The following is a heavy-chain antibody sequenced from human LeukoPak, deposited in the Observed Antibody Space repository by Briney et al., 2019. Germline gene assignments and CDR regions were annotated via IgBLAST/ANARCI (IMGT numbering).Heavy chain of an antibody. CDR3: ARGLFADCSSTSCSTYYMDV. Sequence: SETLSLTCAVYGGSFSGYYGSWLRQPPGKGLERIGEINHSGSTNYNPSLKRRVTISVDTSKNQLSLKLSSVTAADTPVFYCARGLFADCSSTSCSTYYMDVWGKGTTVTVSS. V-gene: IGHV4-34*01. CDR2: INHSGST. D-gene: IGHD2-2*02. CDR1: GGSFSGYY. J-gene: IGHJ6*03.